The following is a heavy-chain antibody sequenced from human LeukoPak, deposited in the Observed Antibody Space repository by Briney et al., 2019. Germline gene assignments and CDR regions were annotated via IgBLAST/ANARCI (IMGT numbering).Heavy chain of an antibody. D-gene: IGHD6-6*01. CDR2: IYHSGST. CDR1: GYSISSGYY. CDR3: ARDPNLYSSSSRWFDP. Sequence: PSETLSLTCTVSGYSISSGYYWGWIRQPPGKGLGWIGSIYHSGSTYYNPSLKSRVTISVDTSKNQFSLKLSSVTAADTAVYYCARDPNLYSSSSRWFDPWGQGTLVTVSS. V-gene: IGHV4-38-2*02. J-gene: IGHJ5*02.